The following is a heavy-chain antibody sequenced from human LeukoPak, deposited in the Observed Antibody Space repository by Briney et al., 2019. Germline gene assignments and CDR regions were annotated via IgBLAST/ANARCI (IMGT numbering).Heavy chain of an antibody. V-gene: IGHV4-59*01. CDR1: GGSISSYY. CDR3: ARVTTPERGWFDP. D-gene: IGHD1-1*01. CDR2: IYYSGST. Sequence: SETLSLTCTVSGGSISSYYWSWIRQPPGKGLEWIGYIYYSGSTNYNPSLKSRVTISVDTSKNQFSLKLSSVTAADTAVYYCARVTTPERGWFDPWGQGTLVTVSS. J-gene: IGHJ5*02.